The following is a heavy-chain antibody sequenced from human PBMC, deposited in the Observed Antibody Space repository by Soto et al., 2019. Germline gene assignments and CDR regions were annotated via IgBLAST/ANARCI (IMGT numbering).Heavy chain of an antibody. J-gene: IGHJ4*02. CDR3: AKQRADYGSGADTFYFDS. D-gene: IGHD3-10*01. V-gene: IGHV3-23*01. Sequence: GGSLRLSCTVSGVTFSNYAMNWVRQAPGKGLEWVSSLSGSGGTTYYADPVKGRFIISRDNSKNTLYLLMNGLRAEDTALYYCAKQRADYGSGADTFYFDSWGQGALVTVSS. CDR1: GVTFSNYA. CDR2: LSGSGGTT.